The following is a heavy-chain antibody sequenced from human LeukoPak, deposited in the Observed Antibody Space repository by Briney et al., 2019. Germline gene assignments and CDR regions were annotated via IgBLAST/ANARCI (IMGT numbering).Heavy chain of an antibody. CDR2: ISAYNGNT. D-gene: IGHD3-10*01. J-gene: IGHJ6*04. CDR1: GYTFTSYG. Sequence: PGASVKVSCKDSGYTFTSYGISWVRQAPGQGLEWIGWISAYNGNTNYAQKLQGRVTMTTDTSTSTAYMELRSLTSDDTAVYSCPRDLILLWFGDYYSGMDVWGKGTTVTVSS. V-gene: IGHV1-18*04. CDR3: PRDLILLWFGDYYSGMDV.